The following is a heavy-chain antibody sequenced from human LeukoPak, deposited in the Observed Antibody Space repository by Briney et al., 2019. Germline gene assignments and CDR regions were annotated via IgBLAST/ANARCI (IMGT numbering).Heavy chain of an antibody. CDR1: GFTFDDYA. Sequence: PGGSLRLSCAASGFTFDDYAMHWVRQAPGKGLEWVAVISYDGSNNYYADSVKGRFTISRDNSKNTLYLQMNSLRAEDTAVYYCAKDLGYGNDYWGQGTLVTVSS. CDR2: ISYDGSNN. V-gene: IGHV3-30*18. D-gene: IGHD5-12*01. CDR3: AKDLGYGNDY. J-gene: IGHJ4*02.